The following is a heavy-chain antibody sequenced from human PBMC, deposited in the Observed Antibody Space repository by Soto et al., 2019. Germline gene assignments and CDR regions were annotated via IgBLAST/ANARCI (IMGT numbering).Heavy chain of an antibody. CDR2: MNPGSGDT. CDR1: GNSITNND. J-gene: IGHJ1*01. V-gene: IGHV1-8*01. CDR3: AIMPTFGSLDLFSS. D-gene: IGHD3-16*01. Sequence: VKPTCEACGNSITNNDVSWGRQATGQGLEWMGWMNPGSGDTGYAQKFQGRVTMTRDISIATAYMELSSLRSDDTAIYYCAIMPTFGSLDLFSSWGQGTLVT.